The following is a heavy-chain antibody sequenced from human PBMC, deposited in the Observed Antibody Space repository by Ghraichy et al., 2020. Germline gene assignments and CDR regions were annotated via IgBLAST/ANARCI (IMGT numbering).Heavy chain of an antibody. CDR3: TRAYCDSVGCQGRDQFDL. CDR2: ILYDGSNE. Sequence: GGSLRLSCAASGFSFSNYAMHWVRQAPGRGLEWVAVILYDGSNENYADSVKGRFTVSRDNSKNTLHLQMDNLRTEDTAVYYCTRAYCDSVGCQGRDQFDLWGQGTLVTVSS. V-gene: IGHV3-30-3*01. CDR1: GFSFSNYA. D-gene: IGHD3-9*01. J-gene: IGHJ5*02.